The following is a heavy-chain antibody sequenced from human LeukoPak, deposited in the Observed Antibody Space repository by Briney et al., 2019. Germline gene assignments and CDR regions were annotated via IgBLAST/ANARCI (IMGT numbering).Heavy chain of an antibody. CDR3: ARDNFGYYSGGSCYVNLLGY. V-gene: IGHV1-46*03. CDR2: INPSGGST. J-gene: IGHJ4*02. Sequence: ASVKVSCKASGYTFTSYYMHWVRQAPGQGLEWMGIINPSGGSTSYAQKFQGRVTMTRDTSTSTVYMELSSLRSEDTAVYYCARDNFGYYSGGSCYVNLLGYWGQGTLVTVSS. CDR1: GYTFTSYY. D-gene: IGHD2-15*01.